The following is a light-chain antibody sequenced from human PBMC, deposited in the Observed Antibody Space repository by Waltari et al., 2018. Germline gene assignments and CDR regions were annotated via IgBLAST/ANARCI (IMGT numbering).Light chain of an antibody. CDR3: AAWDDNLIGAV. J-gene: IGLJ7*01. Sequence: QSVLTQPPSASGTPGQSVTISCSGSISNIGRKNVFGYQHLPGPAPKLLIPQTNPRPSGVPDRFSGSKSGTSASLAISGLRSEDEADYYCAAWDDNLIGAVFGGGTQLTVL. CDR1: ISNIGRKN. V-gene: IGLV1-47*01. CDR2: QTN.